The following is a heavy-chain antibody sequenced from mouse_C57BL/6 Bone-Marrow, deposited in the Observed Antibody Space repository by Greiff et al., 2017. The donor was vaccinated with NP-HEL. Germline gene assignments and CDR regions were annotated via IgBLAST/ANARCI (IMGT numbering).Heavy chain of an antibody. CDR3: ARGLTTVVPYYAMDY. D-gene: IGHD1-1*01. V-gene: IGHV1-39*01. J-gene: IGHJ4*01. Sequence: VQLQQSGPELVKPGASVKISCKASGYSFTDYNMNWVKQSNGKSLEWLGVINPNYGTTSYNQKFKGKATLTVDHSSSTAYMQLNSLTSEDSAVYYCARGLTTVVPYYAMDYWGQGTSVTVSS. CDR1: GYSFTDYN. CDR2: INPNYGTT.